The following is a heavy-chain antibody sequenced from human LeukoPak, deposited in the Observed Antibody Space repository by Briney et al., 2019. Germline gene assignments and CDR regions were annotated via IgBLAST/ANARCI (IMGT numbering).Heavy chain of an antibody. CDR3: ARGFSGYSAEYFQH. CDR2: INPSGGST. Sequence: ASVTVSFKASGYTFTIYYMHWVRQAPGQGIEWMGIINPSGGSTSYAQKFQGRVTMTRDTSTSTVYMELSSLRSEDTAAYYCARGFSGYSAEYFQHWGQGTLVTVSS. V-gene: IGHV1-46*01. CDR1: GYTFTIYY. J-gene: IGHJ1*01. D-gene: IGHD3-22*01.